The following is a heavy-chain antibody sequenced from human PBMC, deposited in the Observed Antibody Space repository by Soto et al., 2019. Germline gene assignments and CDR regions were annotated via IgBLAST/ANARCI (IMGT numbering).Heavy chain of an antibody. V-gene: IGHV1-8*01. CDR1: GYTFTSYD. CDR2: MNPNSGNT. CDR3: ATRYYDILTGHDAFDI. D-gene: IGHD3-9*01. J-gene: IGHJ3*02. Sequence: ASVKVSCKASGYTFTSYDINWVRQATGQGLEWMGWMNPNSGNTGYAQKFQGRVTMTRNTSISTAYMELSSLRSEETAVYYCATRYYDILTGHDAFDIWGQGTMVTVSS.